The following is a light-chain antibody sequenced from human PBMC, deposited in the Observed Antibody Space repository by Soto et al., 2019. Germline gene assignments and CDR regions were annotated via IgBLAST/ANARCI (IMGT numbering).Light chain of an antibody. J-gene: IGKJ4*01. CDR1: QSVSTN. CDR3: QQYNDWPLT. CDR2: GAS. Sequence: EIVMTQSPATLSVSPGERASLSCRASQSVSTNLAWYQQKPAQAPRLLIYGASTRATGIPGRFSGGGSGTEFTLTISSLQSADFAVYCCQQYNDWPLTFGGGTKVEIK. V-gene: IGKV3-15*01.